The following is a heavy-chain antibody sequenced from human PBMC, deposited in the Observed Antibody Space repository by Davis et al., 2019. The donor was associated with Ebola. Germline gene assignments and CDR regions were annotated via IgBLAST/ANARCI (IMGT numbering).Heavy chain of an antibody. CDR1: GFTFSDYY. CDR2: ISSSGSTI. D-gene: IGHD5-24*01. J-gene: IGHJ6*02. Sequence: GESLKISCAASGFTFSDYYMSWIRQAPGKGLEWVSYISSSGSTIYYADSVKGRFTISRDNAKNSLYLQMNSLRAEDTAVYYCARDVDGYEFFYYYGMDVWGQGTTVTVSS. V-gene: IGHV3-11*01. CDR3: ARDVDGYEFFYYYGMDV.